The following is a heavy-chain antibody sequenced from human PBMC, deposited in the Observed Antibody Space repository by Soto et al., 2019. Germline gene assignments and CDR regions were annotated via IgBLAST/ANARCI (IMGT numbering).Heavy chain of an antibody. CDR2: AYWDDDE. J-gene: IGHJ4*02. V-gene: IGHV2-5*02. CDR3: VLQDSRGRYFHL. CDR1: GFALTTDGVG. Sequence: QITLRESGPALVKPTQTLTLTCTVSGFALTTDGVGVGWVRQPQGKALVWLTLAYWDDDERSSRSLQSRLTIYRDSSREKVVHTLTNVDPVDTVTYFCVLQDSRGRYFHLWAQGILVTVSS. D-gene: IGHD2-15*01.